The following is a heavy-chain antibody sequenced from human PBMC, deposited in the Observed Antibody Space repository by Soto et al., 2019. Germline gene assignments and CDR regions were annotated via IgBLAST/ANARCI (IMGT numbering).Heavy chain of an antibody. J-gene: IGHJ4*02. Sequence: QVQLVESGGGVVQPGRSLRLSCAASGFTFSDYGMHWVRQAPGKGLKWVAVLSYDGGQKYYADSVKGRFTISRDNSKNTLYLPMNSLRPEDTATYYGTTSVGEDGHDYWGQGALVTVSS. CDR1: GFTFSDYG. V-gene: IGHV3-30*03. CDR2: LSYDGGQK. D-gene: IGHD3-16*01. CDR3: TTSVGEDGHDY.